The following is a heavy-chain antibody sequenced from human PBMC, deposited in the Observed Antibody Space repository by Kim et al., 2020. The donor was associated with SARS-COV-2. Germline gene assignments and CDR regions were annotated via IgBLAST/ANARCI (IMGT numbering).Heavy chain of an antibody. D-gene: IGHD1-26*01. CDR3: ARDIVGATNFDY. Sequence: YAVSVKSRITINPDTSKNQFSLQLNSVTPEDTAVYYCARDIVGATNFDYWGQGTLVTVSS. J-gene: IGHJ4*02. V-gene: IGHV6-1*01.